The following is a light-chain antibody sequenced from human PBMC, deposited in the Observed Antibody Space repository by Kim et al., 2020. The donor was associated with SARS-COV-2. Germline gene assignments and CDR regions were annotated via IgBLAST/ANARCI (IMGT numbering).Light chain of an antibody. J-gene: IGKJ2*01. CDR2: DAS. V-gene: IGKV3-15*01. CDR1: QSISSN. CDR3: QQYDNWPYT. Sequence: SVSPGERANLSCRASQSISSNFAWYQQKPGQAPRLLIFDASTRATGIPARFSGSGSGTEFTLTVTRLQSEDFAVYYCQQYDNWPYTFGQGTKLEI.